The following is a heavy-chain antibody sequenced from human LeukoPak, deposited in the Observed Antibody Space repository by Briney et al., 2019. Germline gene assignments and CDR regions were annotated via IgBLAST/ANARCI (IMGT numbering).Heavy chain of an antibody. V-gene: IGHV4-39*01. Sequence: SETLSLTCTVSGGSISSSSYYWGWIRQPPGKGLEWIGSIYYSGSTYYNPSLKSRVTISVDTSKNQFSLKLSSVTAADTAVYYCALPSMYSGSYWGQGTLVTVSS. CDR3: ALPSMYSGSY. J-gene: IGHJ4*02. CDR2: IYYSGST. D-gene: IGHD1-26*01. CDR1: GGSISSSSYY.